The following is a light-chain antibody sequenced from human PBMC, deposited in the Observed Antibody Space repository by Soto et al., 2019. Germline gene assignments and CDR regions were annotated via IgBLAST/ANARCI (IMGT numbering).Light chain of an antibody. J-gene: IGKJ1*01. V-gene: IGKV1-39*01. CDR2: AAS. Sequence: DIQMTQSPSSLSASIGDRVTITCRTSQSISRFLNWYQQRPGKAPNLLIYAASSLQSGVPSRFSGSGSETDFTLTINSLQPEDFATYYCQQTYSTPWTVGQGTRVEIK. CDR3: QQTYSTPWT. CDR1: QSISRF.